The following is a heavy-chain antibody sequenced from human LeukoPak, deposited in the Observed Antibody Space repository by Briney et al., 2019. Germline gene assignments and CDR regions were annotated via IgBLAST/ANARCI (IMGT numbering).Heavy chain of an antibody. Sequence: PSETLSLTCTVSGGSITNYYWSWLRQPPGKGLVWIGYIYSSGSTNYNPSLKSRVTISVDTSKNQFSLKLSSVTAADTAMYYCATLRRDGYNFEYWGQGTLVTVSS. J-gene: IGHJ4*02. CDR2: IYSSGST. CDR3: ATLRRDGYNFEY. CDR1: GGSITNYY. V-gene: IGHV4-59*01. D-gene: IGHD5-12*01.